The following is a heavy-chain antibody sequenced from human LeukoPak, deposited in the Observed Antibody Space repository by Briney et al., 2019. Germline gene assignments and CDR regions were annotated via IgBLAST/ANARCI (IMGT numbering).Heavy chain of an antibody. V-gene: IGHV3-23*01. J-gene: IGHJ4*02. CDR2: ISGSGSNT. CDR1: GFTFSSYA. Sequence: PGGSLRLSCAASGFTFSSYAMSWVRQAPGKGLEWVSAISGSGSNTYYADSVKGRFTMSRDNSKNTLHLQMNSLRAEDTAVYFCAKTVSGSHSYQGGDYWGQGTLVTVSS. D-gene: IGHD3-16*02. CDR3: AKTVSGSHSYQGGDY.